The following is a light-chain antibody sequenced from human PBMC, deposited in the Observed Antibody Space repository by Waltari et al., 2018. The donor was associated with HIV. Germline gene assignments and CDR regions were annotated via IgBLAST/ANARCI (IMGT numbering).Light chain of an antibody. V-gene: IGKV1-39*01. J-gene: IGKJ4*01. CDR1: HSISSS. CDR2: AAS. CDR3: QQSFSTPLT. Sequence: DIQITQSPSSLSASVGDRVTITCRASHSISSSLNWYQQNPGKAPKLLIYAASTLQSGVPSRFSGSGSGTDFTLTISSLQPEEFATYYCQQSFSTPLTFGGGTKVEIK.